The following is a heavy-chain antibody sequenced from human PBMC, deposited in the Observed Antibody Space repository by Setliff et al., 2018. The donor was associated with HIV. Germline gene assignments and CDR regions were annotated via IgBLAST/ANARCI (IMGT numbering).Heavy chain of an antibody. V-gene: IGHV3-30*04. CDR1: GFNFSPHG. Sequence: PGESLKISCATSGFNFSPHGMHWVRQAPGKGLEWVAVVTNDGSQYYAEPVKGRFTVSRDNSKSTLYLQMNSLRTEDTAVYYCSRVGTLIDNPWDYFDFWGQGTLVTVSS. CDR2: VTNDGSQ. J-gene: IGHJ4*02. CDR3: SRVGTLIDNPWDYFDF. D-gene: IGHD3-22*01.